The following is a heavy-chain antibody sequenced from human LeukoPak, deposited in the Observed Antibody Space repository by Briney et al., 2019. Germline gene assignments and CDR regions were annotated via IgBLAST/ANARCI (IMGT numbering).Heavy chain of an antibody. CDR2: IIPILGIA. V-gene: IGHV1-69*04. Sequence: GSSVKVSCKASGGTFSSYAISWVRQAPGQGLEWMGRIIPILGIANYAQKFQGRVTITGDKSTSTPYMELSSLRSEDTAVYYCARGGADSSLVIRDYYYYYGMDVWGQGTTVTVSS. J-gene: IGHJ6*02. CDR3: ARGGADSSLVIRDYYYYYGMDV. D-gene: IGHD3-22*01. CDR1: GGTFSSYA.